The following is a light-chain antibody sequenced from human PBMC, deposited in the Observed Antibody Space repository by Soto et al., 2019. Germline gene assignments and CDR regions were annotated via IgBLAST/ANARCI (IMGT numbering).Light chain of an antibody. CDR3: QQSSSSPSIT. CDR2: AAS. J-gene: IGKJ5*01. Sequence: DIQMTQSPSSLSASVGDRVTITCRASQNTRYLNWYQQKPAKAANLLIYAASNLQSGVPSRFSGSRSGTDFTLTICSLQPEDSATYYCQQSSSSPSITFGQGTRLEIK. V-gene: IGKV1-39*01. CDR1: QNTRY.